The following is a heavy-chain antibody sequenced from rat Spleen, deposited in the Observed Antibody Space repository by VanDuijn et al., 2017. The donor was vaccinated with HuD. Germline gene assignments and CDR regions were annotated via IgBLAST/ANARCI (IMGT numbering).Heavy chain of an antibody. Sequence: QVQLMESGPGLVRPSETLSLTCTVSGFSLTNYSVHWVRQPPGKGLEWMGVMWRSGSTEYNSALKSRLSISRDTSKNHIFLKMNSLQSEDTTTYYCTRDSPYDIGTTPFAYWGQGTLVTVSS. J-gene: IGHJ3*01. V-gene: IGHV2-45*01. CDR3: TRDSPYDIGTTPFAY. D-gene: IGHD1-5*01. CDR2: MWRSGST. CDR1: GFSLTNYS.